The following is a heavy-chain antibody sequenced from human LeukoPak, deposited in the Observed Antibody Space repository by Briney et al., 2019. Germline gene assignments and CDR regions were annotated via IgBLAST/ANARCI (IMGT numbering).Heavy chain of an antibody. CDR3: ARGSTINSAPGAFDF. CDR1: GFTVSSNY. Sequence: GGSLRLSCAASGFTVSSNYMSWVRQAPGKGLEWVSVIFSGGTTYYADSVKGRFTISRHNSKNTLYFQMISLRVEDTAVYYCARGSTINSAPGAFDFWGQGTVVTVSS. J-gene: IGHJ3*01. D-gene: IGHD4/OR15-4a*01. CDR2: IFSGGTT. V-gene: IGHV3-53*01.